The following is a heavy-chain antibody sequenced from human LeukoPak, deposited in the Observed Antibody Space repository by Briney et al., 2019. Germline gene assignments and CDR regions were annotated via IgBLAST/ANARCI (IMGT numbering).Heavy chain of an antibody. CDR3: ARDIVVVPAATNWFDP. CDR1: GGSISSSSYY. Sequence: SETLSLTCTVSGGSISSSSYYWGWIRQPPGKGLEWIGEINHSGSTNYNPSLKSRVTISVDTSKNQFSLKLSSVTAADTAVYYCARDIVVVPAATNWFDPWGQGTLVTVSS. J-gene: IGHJ5*02. CDR2: INHSGST. V-gene: IGHV4-39*07. D-gene: IGHD2-2*01.